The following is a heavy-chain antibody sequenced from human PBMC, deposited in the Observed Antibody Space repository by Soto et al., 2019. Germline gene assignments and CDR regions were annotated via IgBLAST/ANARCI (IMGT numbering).Heavy chain of an antibody. Sequence: SETLSLTCTVSGGSISSYYWSWIRQPPGKGLEWIGYIYYSGSTNYNPSLKSRVTISVDTSKNQFSLKLSSVTAADTAVYYCARVGSDSSSWFVDYWGQGTLVTVSS. CDR2: IYYSGST. CDR1: GGSISSYY. V-gene: IGHV4-59*01. J-gene: IGHJ4*02. CDR3: ARVGSDSSSWFVDY. D-gene: IGHD6-13*01.